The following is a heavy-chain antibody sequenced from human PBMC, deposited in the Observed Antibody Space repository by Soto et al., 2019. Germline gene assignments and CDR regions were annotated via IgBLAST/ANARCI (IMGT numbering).Heavy chain of an antibody. CDR3: AKELITMVRGVIPADYGMDV. J-gene: IGHJ6*02. CDR1: GFTFSSYG. V-gene: IGHV3-30*18. Sequence: GGSLRLSCAASGFTFSSYGMHWVRQAPGKGLEWVAVISYDGSNKYYADSVKGRFTISRDNSKNTLYLQMNSLRAEDTAVYYCAKELITMVRGVIPADYGMDVWGQGTTVTVSS. CDR2: ISYDGSNK. D-gene: IGHD3-10*01.